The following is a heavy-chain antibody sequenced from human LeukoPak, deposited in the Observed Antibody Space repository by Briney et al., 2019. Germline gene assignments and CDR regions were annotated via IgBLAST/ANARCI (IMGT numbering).Heavy chain of an antibody. V-gene: IGHV4-59*08. CDR2: IYYSGST. CDR3: ARRPVYSNRGWFDP. Sequence: SETLSLTCTVSGGSISSYYWSWIRQPPGKGLEWIGYIYYSGSTNYNPSLKSRVTISVDTSKNQFSLKLSSVTAADTAVYYCARRPVYSNRGWFDPWGQGTLVTVSS. CDR1: GGSISSYY. J-gene: IGHJ5*02. D-gene: IGHD4-11*01.